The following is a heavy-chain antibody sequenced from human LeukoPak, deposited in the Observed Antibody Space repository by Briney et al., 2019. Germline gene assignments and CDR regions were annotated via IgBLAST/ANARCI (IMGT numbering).Heavy chain of an antibody. CDR3: ARVSPNTVTTLQYFDY. D-gene: IGHD4-17*01. CDR2: ISSSGTTI. V-gene: IGHV3-48*03. Sequence: GGSLRLSCAASGFTFSSYEMNWVRQAPGKGLEWISYISSSGTTIYYADSVKGRFTISRDNSKNSLYLQMNSLRAEDTAVYYCARVSPNTVTTLQYFDYWGQGTLVTVSS. J-gene: IGHJ4*02. CDR1: GFTFSSYE.